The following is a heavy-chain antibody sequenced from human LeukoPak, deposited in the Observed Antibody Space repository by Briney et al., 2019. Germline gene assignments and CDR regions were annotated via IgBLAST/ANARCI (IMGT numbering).Heavy chain of an antibody. V-gene: IGHV3-30*03. CDR1: GFTFSSYG. CDR2: ISYDGSNK. CDR3: ARDLPSPDDAFDI. J-gene: IGHJ3*02. Sequence: GGSLRLSCAASGFTFSSYGMHWVRQAPGKGLEWVAVISYDGSNKYYADSVKGRFTISRGNAKNSLYLQMNSLRAEDTAVYYCARDLPSPDDAFDIWGQGTMVTVSS.